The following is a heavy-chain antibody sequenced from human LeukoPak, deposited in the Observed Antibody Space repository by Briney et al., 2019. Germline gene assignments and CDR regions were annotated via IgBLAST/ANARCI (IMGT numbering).Heavy chain of an antibody. CDR2: IYYSGST. CDR3: ARVMSAWYFDY. V-gene: IGHV4-59*01. CDR1: DGSISSYY. Sequence: SETLSLTCTVSDGSISSYYWSWIRQPPGKGLEWIGYIYYSGSTNYNPSFKSRVTISVDTSKNQISLKLSSVTAADTAVYYCARVMSAWYFDYWGQGTLVTVSS. D-gene: IGHD3-16*01. J-gene: IGHJ4*02.